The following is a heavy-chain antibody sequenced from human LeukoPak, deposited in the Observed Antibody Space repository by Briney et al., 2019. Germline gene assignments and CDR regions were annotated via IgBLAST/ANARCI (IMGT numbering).Heavy chain of an antibody. V-gene: IGHV3-30*02. D-gene: IGHD2-21*02. Sequence: GGSLRLSCAASGFTFSTYGMLWVRQAPGQGPEWVALIRYDGSNKYYADSVKGRFTISRDNAKNSLYLQMNSLRAEDTAVYYCARDPSPVVVVTANFDYWGQGALVTVSS. CDR2: IRYDGSNK. CDR1: GFTFSTYG. CDR3: ARDPSPVVVVTANFDY. J-gene: IGHJ4*02.